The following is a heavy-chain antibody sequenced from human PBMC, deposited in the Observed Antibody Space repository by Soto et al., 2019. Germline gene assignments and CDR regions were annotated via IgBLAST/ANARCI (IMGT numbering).Heavy chain of an antibody. CDR1: GFTFSSYA. Sequence: GGSLRLSCAASGFTFSSYAMSWVRQAPGKGLEWVSAISGSGGSTDYADSMKGRFTISRDNSENTLYLQMNSLRAEDKDVNYCAKERGVSTNIYCGGEYYFDYWGQGTLVTVSS. J-gene: IGHJ4*02. CDR3: AKERGVSTNIYCGGEYYFDY. D-gene: IGHD2-21*01. CDR2: ISGSGGST. V-gene: IGHV3-23*01.